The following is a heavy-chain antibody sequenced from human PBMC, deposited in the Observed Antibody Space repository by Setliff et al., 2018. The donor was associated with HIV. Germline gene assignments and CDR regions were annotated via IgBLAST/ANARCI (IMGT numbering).Heavy chain of an antibody. J-gene: IGHJ5*01. D-gene: IGHD2-8*01. Sequence: HPGGSLRLSCAASGFTFSSYAMHWVRQAPGKGLEWVAVISYDGSNKYYADSVKGRFTISRDNSKNTLYLQMNSLRAEDTALYYCARPLLRTNTVYGILGNWFDSWGRGTLVTVSS. V-gene: IGHV3-30*04. CDR3: ARPLLRTNTVYGILGNWFDS. CDR1: GFTFSSYA. CDR2: ISYDGSNK.